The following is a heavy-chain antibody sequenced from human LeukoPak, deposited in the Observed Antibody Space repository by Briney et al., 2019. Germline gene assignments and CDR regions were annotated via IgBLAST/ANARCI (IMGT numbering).Heavy chain of an antibody. J-gene: IGHJ4*02. D-gene: IGHD3-22*01. V-gene: IGHV3-23*01. CDR3: AKDLHAEDITMIVVVITPFDY. Sequence: GGSLRLSCAASGFTFSSYAMSWVRQAPGKGLEWVSAISGSGGSTYYADSVKGRFTISRDNSKNTLYLQMNSLRAEDTAVYYCAKDLHAEDITMIVVVITPFDYWGQGTLVTVSS. CDR2: ISGSGGST. CDR1: GFTFSSYA.